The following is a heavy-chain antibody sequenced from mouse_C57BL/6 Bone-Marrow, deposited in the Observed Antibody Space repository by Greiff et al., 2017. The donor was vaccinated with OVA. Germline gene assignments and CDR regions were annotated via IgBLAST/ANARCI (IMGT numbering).Heavy chain of an antibody. CDR1: GYSITSGYY. CDR3: ARWLLPLYAMDY. V-gene: IGHV3-6*01. Sequence: EVQLQESGPGLVKPSQSLSLTCSVTGYSITSGYYWNWIRQFPGNKLEWMGYISYDGSNNYNPSLKNRISITRDTSKNQFFLKLNSVTTEDTATYYCARWLLPLYAMDYWGQGTSVTVSS. J-gene: IGHJ4*01. D-gene: IGHD2-3*01. CDR2: ISYDGSN.